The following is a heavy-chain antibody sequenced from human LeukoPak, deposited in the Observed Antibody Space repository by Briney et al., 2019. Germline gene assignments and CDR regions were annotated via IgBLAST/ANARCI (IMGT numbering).Heavy chain of an antibody. CDR3: ARASRYCSSTSCHNWFDP. CDR2: IYHSGST. CDR1: GGSISSGGYY. J-gene: IGHJ5*02. D-gene: IGHD2-2*01. Sequence: SETLSLTCTVSGGSISSGGYYWSWIRQPPGKGLEWIGYIYHSGSTYYNPSLKSRVTISVDTSKNQFSLKLSSVTAADTAVYYCARASRYCSSTSCHNWFDPWGQGTLVTVSS. V-gene: IGHV4-30-2*01.